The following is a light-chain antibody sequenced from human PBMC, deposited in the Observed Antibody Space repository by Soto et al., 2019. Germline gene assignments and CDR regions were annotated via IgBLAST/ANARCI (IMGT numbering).Light chain of an antibody. Sequence: QSVLTQPPSLSGAPGQRVTISCTGTSSDVGGYNYVSWYQQHPGKAPKLMIYEVSERPSGVPDRFSGSKSGNTASLTVSGLQADDEADYYCSSYSGTNYHYVFGTGTKVTVL. CDR3: SSYSGTNYHYV. CDR2: EVS. CDR1: SSDVGGYNY. V-gene: IGLV2-8*01. J-gene: IGLJ1*01.